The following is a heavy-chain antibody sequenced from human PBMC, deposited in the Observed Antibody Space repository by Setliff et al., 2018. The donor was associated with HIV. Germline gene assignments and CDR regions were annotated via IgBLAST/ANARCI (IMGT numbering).Heavy chain of an antibody. CDR1: GDTFTSYG. CDR2: ISAYNGNT. Sequence: ASVKVSCKASGDTFTSYGISWVRQAPGQGLEWMGWISAYNGNTNYAQKLRGRVTMTNDTSTSTAYRELRRRRSDDTAVYSRARGIVAAPSYDYWGQGTLVTVSS. V-gene: IGHV1-18*01. D-gene: IGHD6-13*01. J-gene: IGHJ4*02. CDR3: ARGIVAAPSYDY.